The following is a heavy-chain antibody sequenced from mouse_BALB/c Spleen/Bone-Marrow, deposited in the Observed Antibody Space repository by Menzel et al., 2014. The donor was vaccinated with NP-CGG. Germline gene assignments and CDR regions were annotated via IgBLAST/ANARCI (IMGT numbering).Heavy chain of an antibody. J-gene: IGHJ2*01. CDR2: ISSGSSTI. CDR1: GFTFSSFG. V-gene: IGHV5-17*02. Sequence: EVQGVESGGGLVQPGGSRKLSCAASGFTFSSFGMHWVRQAPEKGLEWVAYISSGSSTIYYADTVMGRFTICRDNPKNTLFLQMTSLRSEDTAMYYCARSGSSSGYFDYWGQGTTLPVSS. D-gene: IGHD1-1*01. CDR3: ARSGSSSGYFDY.